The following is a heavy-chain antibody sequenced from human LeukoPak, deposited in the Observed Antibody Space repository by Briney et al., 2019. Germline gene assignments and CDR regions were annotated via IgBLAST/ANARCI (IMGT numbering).Heavy chain of an antibody. CDR1: GFTFDDYA. V-gene: IGHV3-21*04. Sequence: GGSLRLSCAASGFTFDDYAMHWVRQAPGKGLEWVSSISSSSSYIYYADSVKGRFTISRDNAKNSLYLQMNSLRAEDTALYYCAKGEDYMDVWGKGTTVTVSS. CDR3: AKGEDYMDV. J-gene: IGHJ6*03. CDR2: ISSSSSYI.